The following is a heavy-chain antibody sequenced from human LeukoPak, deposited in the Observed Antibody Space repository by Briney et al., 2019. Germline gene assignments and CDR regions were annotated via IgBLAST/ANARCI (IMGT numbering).Heavy chain of an antibody. J-gene: IGHJ4*02. D-gene: IGHD5-18*01. CDR1: GFTVSSNY. Sequence: GGSLRLSCAASGFTVSSNYMSWVRQAQGKGLEWVSVIYSGGSTYYADSVKGRFTISRDNSKNTLYLQMNSLRAEDTAVYYCAAYSYGSTDYWGQGTLVTVSS. CDR2: IYSGGST. CDR3: AAYSYGSTDY. V-gene: IGHV3-53*01.